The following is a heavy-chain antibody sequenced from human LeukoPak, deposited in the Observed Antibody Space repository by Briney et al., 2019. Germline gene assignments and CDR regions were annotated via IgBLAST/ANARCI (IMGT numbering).Heavy chain of an antibody. J-gene: IGHJ4*02. D-gene: IGHD3-22*01. CDR2: ISSSSSSYI. CDR3: ARDGPHYYDSSGTINFDY. V-gene: IGHV3-21*01. CDR1: GFTFSSYS. Sequence: GGSLRLSCAASGFTFSSYSMNWVRQAPGKGLEWVSSISSSSSSYIYYADSVKGRFTISRDNAKNSLYLQMNSLRAEDTAVYYCARDGPHYYDSSGTINFDYWGQGTLVTVSS.